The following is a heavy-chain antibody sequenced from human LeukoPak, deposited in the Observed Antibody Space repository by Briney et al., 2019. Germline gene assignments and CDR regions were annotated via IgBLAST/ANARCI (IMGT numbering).Heavy chain of an antibody. CDR3: ARVERDIVVVPAASGFDY. CDR1: GGSISSSSYY. V-gene: IGHV4-39*07. J-gene: IGHJ4*02. D-gene: IGHD2-2*01. Sequence: SETLSLTCTVSGGSISSSSYYWGWIRQPPGKGLEWIGSIYYSGSTYYNPSLKSRVTISVDTSKNQFSLKLSSVTAADTAVYYCARVERDIVVVPAASGFDYWGQGTLVTVSS. CDR2: IYYSGST.